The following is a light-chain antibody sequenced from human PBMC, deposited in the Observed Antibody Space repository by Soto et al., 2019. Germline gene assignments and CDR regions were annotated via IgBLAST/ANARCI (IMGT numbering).Light chain of an antibody. CDR3: QQYGSSPIT. CDR1: QSVSTSY. Sequence: EIVLTQSPGTLSLSPGERATLSCRASQSVSTSYLAWDQQKPGQAPGLLIYGASSSATGIPDRFSGSGSGTDFTLTISRLEPEDFAVYYCQQYGSSPITFGQGTRLEIK. J-gene: IGKJ5*01. V-gene: IGKV3-20*01. CDR2: GAS.